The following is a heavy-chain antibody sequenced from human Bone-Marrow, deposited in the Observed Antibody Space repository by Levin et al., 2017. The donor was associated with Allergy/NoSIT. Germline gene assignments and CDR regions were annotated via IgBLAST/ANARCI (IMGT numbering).Heavy chain of an antibody. CDR3: ATGTLWYYGMDV. Sequence: KISCKASGGTFSSYAISWVRQAPGQGLEWMGGIIPIFGTANYAQKFQGRVTITADESTSTAYMELSSLRSEDTAVYYCATGTLWYYGMDVWGQGTTVTVSS. CDR2: IIPIFGTA. CDR1: GGTFSSYA. J-gene: IGHJ6*02. V-gene: IGHV1-69*01.